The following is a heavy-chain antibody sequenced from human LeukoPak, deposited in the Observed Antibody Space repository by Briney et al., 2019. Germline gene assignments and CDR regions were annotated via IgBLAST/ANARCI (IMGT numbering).Heavy chain of an antibody. CDR3: ARDTLSFFDY. CDR1: GGSISSGGYY. CDR2: INHSGST. D-gene: IGHD5/OR15-5a*01. Sequence: SETLSLTCTVSGGSISSGGYYWSWIRQPPGKGLEWIGEINHSGSTNYNPSLKSRVTISVDTSKNQFSLKLSSVTAADTAVYYCARDTLSFFDYWGQGTLVTVSS. V-gene: IGHV4-39*07. J-gene: IGHJ4*02.